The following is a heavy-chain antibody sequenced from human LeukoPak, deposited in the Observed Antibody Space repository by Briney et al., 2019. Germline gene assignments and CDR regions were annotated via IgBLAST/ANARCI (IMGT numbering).Heavy chain of an antibody. V-gene: IGHV3-74*01. Sequence: GGSLRLSCAASGFTFSSYWMHWVRQAPGKGLVWVSRINSDGSSTSYADSVQGRFTISRDNAKNTLYLQMNSLRAEDTAVYYCAREVDDYYYYMDVCGKGTTVTVSS. CDR2: INSDGSST. D-gene: IGHD5-12*01. CDR1: GFTFSSYW. J-gene: IGHJ6*03. CDR3: AREVDDYYYYMDV.